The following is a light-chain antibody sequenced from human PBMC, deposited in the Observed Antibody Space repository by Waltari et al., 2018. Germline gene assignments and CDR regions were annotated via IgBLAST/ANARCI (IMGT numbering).Light chain of an antibody. CDR2: EDN. CDR3: YSTDSSGIYVV. CDR1: ALPKKY. V-gene: IGLV3-10*01. J-gene: IGLJ2*01. Sequence: SYELTQPPSVSVSPGQTARITCSGDALPKKYAYWYQQKPGQAPVLVIYEDNKRPSGIPERFSGSSSGTMATLTISGAQVEDEADYYCYSTDSSGIYVVFGGGTKLTVL.